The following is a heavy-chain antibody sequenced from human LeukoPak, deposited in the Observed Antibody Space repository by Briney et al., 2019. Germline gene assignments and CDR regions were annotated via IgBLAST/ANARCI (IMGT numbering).Heavy chain of an antibody. V-gene: IGHV3-53*01. CDR2: IYRGGST. J-gene: IGHJ3*02. D-gene: IGHD3-10*01. Sequence: GGSLRLSCATSGFIVSDNYITWVRQAPGKGLEWVSVIYRGGSTYYSESVKGRFTISRDNSKNMMYLQMYSVGVEDRAVHYCARGGGYGSGNHYRGGAFDIWGQGTMVTVSS. CDR1: GFIVSDNY. CDR3: ARGGGYGSGNHYRGGAFDI.